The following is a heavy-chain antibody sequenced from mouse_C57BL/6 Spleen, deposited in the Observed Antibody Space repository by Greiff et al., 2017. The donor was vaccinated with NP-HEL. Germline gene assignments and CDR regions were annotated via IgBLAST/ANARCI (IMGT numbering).Heavy chain of an antibody. V-gene: IGHV1-80*01. J-gene: IGHJ2*01. D-gene: IGHD1-1*01. CDR2: IYPGDGDT. CDR3: ARERVTTVVAIDY. CDR1: GYAFSSYW. Sequence: QVQLQQSGAELVKPGASVKISCKASGYAFSSYWMNWVKQRPGKGLEWIGQIYPGDGDTNYNGKFKGKATLTADKSSSTAYMQLSSLTSEDSAVYFCARERVTTVVAIDYWGQGTTLTVSS.